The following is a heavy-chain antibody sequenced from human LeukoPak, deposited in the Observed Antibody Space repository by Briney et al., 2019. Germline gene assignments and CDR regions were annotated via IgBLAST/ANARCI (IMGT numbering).Heavy chain of an antibody. J-gene: IGHJ4*02. CDR3: ARDDGIGGPFDY. D-gene: IGHD4-23*01. Sequence: PGGSLRLSCAVSGFTVSSNYMNWVRQAPGKGLEWVSLIYSGGTTYYADSVKGRFTISRDNSKNTLYLQMNSLRAEDTAVYYCARDDGIGGPFDYWGQGTLVTVSS. CDR2: IYSGGTT. V-gene: IGHV3-53*01. CDR1: GFTVSSNY.